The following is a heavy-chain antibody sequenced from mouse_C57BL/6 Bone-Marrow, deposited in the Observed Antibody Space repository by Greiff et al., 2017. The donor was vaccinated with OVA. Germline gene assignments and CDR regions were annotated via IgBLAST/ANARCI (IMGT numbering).Heavy chain of an antibody. CDR1: GFTFSSYG. D-gene: IGHD3-3*01. Sequence: EVKVVESGGDLVKPGGSLKLSCAASGFTFSSYGMSWVRQTPDKRLEWVVTISSGGSYTYYPHSVKGRFTISRDNAKNTLYLQMGSLKSEDTAMYYCARQGTVDYWGQGTTLTVSS. V-gene: IGHV5-6*01. J-gene: IGHJ2*01. CDR3: ARQGTVDY. CDR2: ISSGGSYT.